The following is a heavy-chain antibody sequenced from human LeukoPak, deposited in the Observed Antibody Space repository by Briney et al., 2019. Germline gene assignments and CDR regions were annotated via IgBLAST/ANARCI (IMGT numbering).Heavy chain of an antibody. CDR3: ARSPFSGWFDP. CDR2: IFSSGST. J-gene: IGHJ5*02. CDR1: GGSITSHY. V-gene: IGHV4-59*11. Sequence: SETLSLTCTVSGGSITSHYWSWIRQPPGKGPEWIGYIFSSGSTKYNPSLRSRVTISVDTSKNQFSLKLSSVTAADTAVYYCARSPFSGWFDPWGQGTLVTVSS. D-gene: IGHD3-10*01.